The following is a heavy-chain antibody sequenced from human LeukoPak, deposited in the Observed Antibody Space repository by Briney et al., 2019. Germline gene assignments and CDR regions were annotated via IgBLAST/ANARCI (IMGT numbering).Heavy chain of an antibody. CDR3: ARYVWGSYPTFEDY. CDR2: IYYSGST. J-gene: IGHJ4*02. CDR1: GGSISSYY. D-gene: IGHD3-16*02. V-gene: IGHV4-59*01. Sequence: SETLSLTCTVSGGSISSYYWSWIRQPPGKGLEWIGYIYYSGSTNYNPSLKSRVTITVDTSKNQFSLKLSSVTAADTAVYYCARYVWGSYPTFEDYWGQGTLVTVSS.